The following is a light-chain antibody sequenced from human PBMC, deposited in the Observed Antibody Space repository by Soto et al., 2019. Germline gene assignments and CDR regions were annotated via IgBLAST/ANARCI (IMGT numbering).Light chain of an antibody. Sequence: EIVLTQSPATLSLSPGERATLSCRASQSVSSYLAWYQQKPGQAPRLLIYDASNRATGIPARFSGSGSGTDFTLTISSLEPEDFAVYYCQQRSNWPPYTFGQGTKVDSK. CDR1: QSVSSY. CDR2: DAS. V-gene: IGKV3-11*01. J-gene: IGKJ2*01. CDR3: QQRSNWPPYT.